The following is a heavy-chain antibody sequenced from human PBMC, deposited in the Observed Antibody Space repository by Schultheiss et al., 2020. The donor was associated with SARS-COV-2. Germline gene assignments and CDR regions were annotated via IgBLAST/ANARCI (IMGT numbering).Heavy chain of an antibody. J-gene: IGHJ5*02. Sequence: SETLSLTCAVYGGSFSGSYWSWIRQPPGKGLEWIGEINYSGSTNYDPSLKSRVTISLDTSKNQFSLKLSSVTAADTAVYYCARFINMVVAATHNWFDPWGQGTLVTVAS. D-gene: IGHD2-15*01. V-gene: IGHV4-34*01. CDR3: ARFINMVVAATHNWFDP. CDR2: INYSGST. CDR1: GGSFSGSY.